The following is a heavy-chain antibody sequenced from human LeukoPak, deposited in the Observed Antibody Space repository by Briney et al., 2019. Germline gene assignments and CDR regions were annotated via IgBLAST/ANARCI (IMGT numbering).Heavy chain of an antibody. D-gene: IGHD6-13*01. CDR1: GDSFSYFY. Sequence: SETLSLTCTVPGDSFSYFYWSWIRQPPGKGLEWIGYIYNSGSTNYNPSLKSRVTISLDTSKNQFSLKLSSVTAADTAVYYCARGRYLTTGGGAAAGFLDYWGQGTLVTVSS. V-gene: IGHV4-59*12. CDR3: ARGRYLTTGGGAAAGFLDY. CDR2: IYNSGST. J-gene: IGHJ4*02.